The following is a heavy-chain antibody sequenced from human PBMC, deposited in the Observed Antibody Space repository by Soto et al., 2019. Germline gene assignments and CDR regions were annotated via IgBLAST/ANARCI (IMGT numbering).Heavy chain of an antibody. CDR2: INHSGST. CDR3: ARGLGYSYGSLDY. Sequence: QVQLQQWGAGLLKPSETLSLTCAVYGGSFSGYYWSWIRQPPGKGLEWIGEINHSGSTNYNPSLTSRVTISVDTSKNQFPLKLSSVTAADTAVYYCARGLGYSYGSLDYWGQGTLVTVSS. J-gene: IGHJ4*02. D-gene: IGHD5-18*01. V-gene: IGHV4-34*01. CDR1: GGSFSGYY.